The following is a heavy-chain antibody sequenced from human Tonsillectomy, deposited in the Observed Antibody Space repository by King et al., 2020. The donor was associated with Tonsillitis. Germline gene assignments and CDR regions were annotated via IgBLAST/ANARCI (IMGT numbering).Heavy chain of an antibody. D-gene: IGHD3-16*02. CDR1: GGSISSGGYS. CDR3: ARGRADYVWGSYRYMNWFDP. V-gene: IGHV4-30-2*01. J-gene: IGHJ5*02. CDR2: IYHSGST. Sequence: QLQESGSGLVKPSQTLSLTCAVSGGSISSGGYSWSWIRQPPGKGLEWIGYIYHSGSTCYNPSLKSRVTISLDRSKNQFSLNLSSVTAADTAVYYCARGRADYVWGSYRYMNWFDPWGQGTLVTVSS.